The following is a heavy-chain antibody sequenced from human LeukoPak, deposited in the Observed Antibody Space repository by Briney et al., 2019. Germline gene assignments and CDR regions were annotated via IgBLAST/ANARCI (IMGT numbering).Heavy chain of an antibody. CDR3: ARHWRSRSGYDSVGRNWFDP. D-gene: IGHD5-12*01. V-gene: IGHV5-51*01. CDR1: GYSFTSYW. Sequence: GESLKISCKGSGYSFTSYWIGWVRQMPGKGLEWMGIIYPGDSDTRYSPSFQGQVTISADKSISTAYLQWSSLKASDTAMYYCARHWRSRSGYDSVGRNWFDPWGQGTLVTVSS. J-gene: IGHJ5*02. CDR2: IYPGDSDT.